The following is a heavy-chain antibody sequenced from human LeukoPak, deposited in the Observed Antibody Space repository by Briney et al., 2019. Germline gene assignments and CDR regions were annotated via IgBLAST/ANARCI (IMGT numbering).Heavy chain of an antibody. CDR3: ARSSYGAGSKPYWVDY. J-gene: IGHJ4*02. Sequence: SETLSLTCTVSGGSISSSTYYWAWIRQPPGKGLEYIGSYSGSTYYNPSLKSRVTIFVATSQKQFSLKLSSVTAADTAVYYCARSSYGAGSKPYWVDYWGQGTLVTVSS. V-gene: IGHV4-39*01. CDR2: YSGST. CDR1: GGSISSSTYY. D-gene: IGHD3-10*01.